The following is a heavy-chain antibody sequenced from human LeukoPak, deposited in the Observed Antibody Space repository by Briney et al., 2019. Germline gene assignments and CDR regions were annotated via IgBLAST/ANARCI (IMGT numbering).Heavy chain of an antibody. CDR2: ISSSGSTI. V-gene: IGHV3-48*03. J-gene: IGHJ2*01. Sequence: GGSLRLSCAASGFTFNTYEMNWVRRAPGKGLEWVSYISSSGSTIYYADSVKGRFTISRDNAKNSLYLQMNSLRVEDTAVYYCARVLAGYYYDSSGYYHPWDCDLWGRGTLVTVSS. CDR1: GFTFNTYE. D-gene: IGHD3-22*01. CDR3: ARVLAGYYYDSSGYYHPWDCDL.